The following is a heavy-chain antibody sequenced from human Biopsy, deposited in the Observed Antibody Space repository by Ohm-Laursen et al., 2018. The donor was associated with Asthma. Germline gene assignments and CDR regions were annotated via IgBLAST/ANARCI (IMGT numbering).Heavy chain of an antibody. V-gene: IGHV4-4*02. CDR3: ARGISRVTGLFDHFDS. CDR2: IFHSGSN. J-gene: IGHJ4*02. Sequence: TLSLTCAVSGGSISNTNWWRWVRQSPGKGLEWLGEIFHSGSNNDNPSLKRRVTMSGDKSKNQLSLKSRSVSAADTAVYYCARGISRVTGLFDHFDSWGQETLVTVSS. CDR1: GGSISNTNW. D-gene: IGHD2-21*02.